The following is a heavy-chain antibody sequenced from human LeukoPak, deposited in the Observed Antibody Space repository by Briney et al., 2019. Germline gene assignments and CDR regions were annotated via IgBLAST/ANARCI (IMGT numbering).Heavy chain of an antibody. D-gene: IGHD3-22*01. J-gene: IGHJ4*02. CDR2: IIPILGIA. V-gene: IGHV1-69*02. CDR3: ASLHDSSGYYSGY. CDR1: GYTFTGYY. Sequence: ASVKVSCKASGYTFTGYYMHWVRQAPGQGLEWMGRIIPILGIANYAQKFQGRVTITADKSTSTAYMELSSLRSEDTAVYYCASLHDSSGYYSGYWGQGTLVTVSS.